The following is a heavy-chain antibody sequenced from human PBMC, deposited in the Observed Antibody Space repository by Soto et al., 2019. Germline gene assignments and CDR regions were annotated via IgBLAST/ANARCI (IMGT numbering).Heavy chain of an antibody. CDR1: GGFVSSSSYS. CDR2: MYSSENT. CDR3: ARLNGYCISTNCRGYYGMDV. D-gene: IGHD2-2*03. V-gene: IGHV4-39*01. Sequence: SETLSLTCSVSGGFVSSSSYSWGWIRQSPGKGLEWIGTMYSSENTYYNPSLLSRVTISVDTSKNEFSLRLSSVTAADTAVYYCARLNGYCISTNCRGYYGMDVWGQGTTVTVSS. J-gene: IGHJ6*02.